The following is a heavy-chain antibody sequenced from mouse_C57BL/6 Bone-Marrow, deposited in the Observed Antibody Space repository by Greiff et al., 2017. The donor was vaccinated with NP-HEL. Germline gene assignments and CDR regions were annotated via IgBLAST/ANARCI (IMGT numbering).Heavy chain of an antibody. CDR3: AITTVVVVY. J-gene: IGHJ2*01. D-gene: IGHD1-1*01. CDR1: GFTFSSYA. Sequence: EVQRVESGGGLVKPGGSLKLSCAASGFTFSSYAMSWVRQTPEKRLEWVATISDGGSYTYYPDNVKGRFTISRDNAKNNLYLQMSHLKSEDTAMYYCAITTVVVVYWGQGTTLTVSS. V-gene: IGHV5-4*01. CDR2: ISDGGSYT.